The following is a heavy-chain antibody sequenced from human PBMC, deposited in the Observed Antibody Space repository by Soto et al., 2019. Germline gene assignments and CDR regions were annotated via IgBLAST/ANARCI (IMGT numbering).Heavy chain of an antibody. CDR1: GFTFNKHW. D-gene: IGHD3-3*01. Sequence: GGSLRLSCSASGFTFNKHWMHWVRQVPGKGLVWVARINMDGRTTSYADSVKGRFTISRDNAENTLSLQMNSLRVEDTATNYCAKVSRLPGFGLLIHAFDIWGHGTMVTVPS. CDR2: INMDGRTT. J-gene: IGHJ3*02. V-gene: IGHV3-74*01. CDR3: AKVSRLPGFGLLIHAFDI.